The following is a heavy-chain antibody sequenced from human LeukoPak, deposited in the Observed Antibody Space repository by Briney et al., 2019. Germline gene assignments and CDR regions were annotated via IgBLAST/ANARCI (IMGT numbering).Heavy chain of an antibody. J-gene: IGHJ4*02. V-gene: IGHV1-46*01. CDR3: AREISMVRGVMRYFDY. CDR1: GYTFTSYY. Sequence: ASVTVSCKASGYTFTSYYMHWVRHAPAQGLEWMGIINPSGGSTSYAQKFQGGVTMTRHTSTSTGYMELSSLRSEDTPVYYCAREISMVRGVMRYFDYWGQGTLVTVSS. CDR2: INPSGGST. D-gene: IGHD3-10*01.